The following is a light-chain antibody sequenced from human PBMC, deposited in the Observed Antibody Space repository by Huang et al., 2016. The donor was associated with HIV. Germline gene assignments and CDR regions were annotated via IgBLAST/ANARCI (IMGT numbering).Light chain of an antibody. V-gene: IGKV3D-15*01. Sequence: EIVMTQSPDTLSVSPGESATLSCRASQTINRNLAWYQQKLGQAHKLLIFDASTRATGIPARFSGSGSGREFTLTISSLQSADFAVYYCQQYSNWPRTFGHGTKVEIK. CDR1: QTINRN. CDR3: QQYSNWPRT. CDR2: DAS. J-gene: IGKJ1*01.